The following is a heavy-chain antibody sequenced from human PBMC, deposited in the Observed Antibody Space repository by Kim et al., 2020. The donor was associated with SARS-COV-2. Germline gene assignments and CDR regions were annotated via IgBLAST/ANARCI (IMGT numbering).Heavy chain of an antibody. CDR2: IIPIFGTA. Sequence: SLNVSCKASGCTFSSYAISWVRQAPGQGLEWMGGIIPIFGTANYAQKFQGRVTITADESTSTAYMELSSLRSEDTAVYYCARAGGYYYDSSGYPYYFDY. CDR1: GCTFSSYA. D-gene: IGHD3-22*01. J-gene: IGHJ4*01. V-gene: IGHV1-69*13. CDR3: ARAGGYYYDSSGYPYYFDY.